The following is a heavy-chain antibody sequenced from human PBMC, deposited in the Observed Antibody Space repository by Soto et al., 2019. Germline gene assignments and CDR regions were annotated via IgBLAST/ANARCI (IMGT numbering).Heavy chain of an antibody. CDR2: IYPGDSDT. J-gene: IGHJ5*02. D-gene: IGHD3-22*01. Sequence: GESLKISCKGSGYSFTSYWIGWVRQMPGKGLEWMGIIYPGDSDTRYSPSFQGQVTISADKSISTAYLQWSSLKASDTAMYYCARRTPNYYDSSGYSSWFDPWGQGTLVTVSS. CDR1: GYSFTSYW. V-gene: IGHV5-51*01. CDR3: ARRTPNYYDSSGYSSWFDP.